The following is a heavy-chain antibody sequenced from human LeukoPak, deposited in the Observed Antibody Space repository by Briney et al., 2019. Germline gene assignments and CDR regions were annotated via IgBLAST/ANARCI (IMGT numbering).Heavy chain of an antibody. CDR3: ARGQVQLFDY. CDR2: TNQDGSEK. J-gene: IGHJ4*02. Sequence: GGSLRLSCAASGXSFSSYWMSWVRQAPGKGLEWVANTNQDGSEKYYVDSVKGRFTISRDNAKNSVFLQMNSLIAEDTAVYYCARGQVQLFDYWGRGTLVIVSS. V-gene: IGHV3-7*05. D-gene: IGHD5-18*01. CDR1: GXSFSSYW.